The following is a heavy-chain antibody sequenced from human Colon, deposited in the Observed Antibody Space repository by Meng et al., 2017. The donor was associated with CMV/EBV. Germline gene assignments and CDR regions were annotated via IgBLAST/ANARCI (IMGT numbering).Heavy chain of an antibody. D-gene: IGHD4-23*01. V-gene: IGHV1-18*01. J-gene: IGHJ4*02. CDR3: SREVDYGGNIAFGY. Sequence: ASVKVSCKASGHTFITYNIDWVRQATGQGLEWMGWISAYYGTTRYAQNVQGRVIMTRDISTSTVYMELRTLRSDDTAVYFCSREVDYGGNIAFGYWGQGTLVTVSS. CDR2: ISAYYGTT. CDR1: GHTFITYN.